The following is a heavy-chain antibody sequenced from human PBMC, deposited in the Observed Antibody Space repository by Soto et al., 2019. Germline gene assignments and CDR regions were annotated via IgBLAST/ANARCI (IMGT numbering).Heavy chain of an antibody. D-gene: IGHD2-15*01. CDR3: ARAELKPCSGDSCYSRNAMDV. V-gene: IGHV1-3*01. J-gene: IGHJ6*02. Sequence: QVQLVQSGAEVKKPGASVKVSCKASGYTFTSYAIHWVRQAPGQRLEWMGWINAGNGNTKYSQKFQGRVTITRDTSASTAYMELSSLRSEDTAVYYCARAELKPCSGDSCYSRNAMDVWGQGTTVTVSS. CDR2: INAGNGNT. CDR1: GYTFTSYA.